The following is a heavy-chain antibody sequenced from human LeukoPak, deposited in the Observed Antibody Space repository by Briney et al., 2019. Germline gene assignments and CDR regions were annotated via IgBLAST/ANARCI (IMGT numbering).Heavy chain of an antibody. J-gene: IGHJ4*02. D-gene: IGHD3-22*01. CDR2: IYHSGST. V-gene: IGHV4-4*02. Sequence: SGTLSLTRAVSGGSISSSNWWSWVRQPPGKGLEWIGEIYHSGSTNYNPSLKSRVTISVDKSKNQLSLKLSSVTAADTAVYYCARVNAPSYYYDSSGYHFDYWGQGTLVTVSS. CDR1: GGSISSSNW. CDR3: ARVNAPSYYYDSSGYHFDY.